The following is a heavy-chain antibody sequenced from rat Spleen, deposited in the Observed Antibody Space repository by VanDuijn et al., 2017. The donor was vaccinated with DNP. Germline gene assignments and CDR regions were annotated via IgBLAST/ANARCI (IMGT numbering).Heavy chain of an antibody. V-gene: IGHV5-25*01. CDR3: ARQETTVYNWFAY. D-gene: IGHD1-11*01. CDR1: GFSFRNYY. J-gene: IGHJ3*01. Sequence: EVQLVESGGGLVQPGRSMKLSCAASGFSFRNYYMAWVRQAPKKGLEWVAIVSHSDGITYYPDSVKGRFTISRDNSKSSLYLQMNSLKSEDTATYYCARQETTVYNWFAYWGQGTLVTVSS. CDR2: VSHSDGIT.